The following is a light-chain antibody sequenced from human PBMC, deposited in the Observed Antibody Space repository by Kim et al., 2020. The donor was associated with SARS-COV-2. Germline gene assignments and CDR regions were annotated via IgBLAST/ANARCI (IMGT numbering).Light chain of an antibody. CDR3: MQALQTPPS. CDR1: QSLLHNNAYNY. V-gene: IGKV2-28*01. J-gene: IGKJ2*03. CDR2: LAS. Sequence: EPASISCRSSQSLLHNNAYNYLEWYLQKPGQSPQLLMFLASNRASGVPDGFSGSGSGTDFTLKINRVEAEDVGIYYCMQALQTPPSFGQGTKLEI.